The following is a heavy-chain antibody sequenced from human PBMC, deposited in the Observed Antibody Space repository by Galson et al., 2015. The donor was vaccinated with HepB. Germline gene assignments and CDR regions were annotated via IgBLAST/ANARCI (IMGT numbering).Heavy chain of an antibody. V-gene: IGHV5-51*01. CDR1: GFNFATTW. D-gene: IGHD2-21*01. CDR2: IFPGDSDT. CDR3: ARHSLPSRSPFDF. J-gene: IGHJ4*02. Sequence: QSGAEVKKPGESLKISCKGSGFNFATTWIAWVRQMPGKGPEWMGIIFPGDSDTRYSPSSQGQVTISADKSISTAYLQWGSLKASDTAMYYCARHSLPSRSPFDFWGQGTLVTVSS.